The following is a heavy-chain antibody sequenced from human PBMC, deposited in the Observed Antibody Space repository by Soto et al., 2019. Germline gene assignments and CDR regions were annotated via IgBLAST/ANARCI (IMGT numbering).Heavy chain of an antibody. J-gene: IGHJ1*01. CDR1: GGSISSYY. D-gene: IGHD4-17*01. V-gene: IGHV4-59*08. Sequence: PSETLSLTCTVSGGSISSYYWSWIRQPPGKGPEWIGYIYYSGSTNYNPSLKSRVTISVDTSKNQFSLKLSSVTAADTAVYYCARHVTNGDYASWGQGTLVTVSS. CDR3: ARHVTNGDYAS. CDR2: IYYSGST.